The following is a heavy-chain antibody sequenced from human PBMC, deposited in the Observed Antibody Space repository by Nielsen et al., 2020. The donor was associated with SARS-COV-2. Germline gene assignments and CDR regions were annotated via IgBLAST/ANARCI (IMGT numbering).Heavy chain of an antibody. CDR2: IKQDGSEK. V-gene: IGHV3-7*03. CDR3: ARDWWELLPGGYFDL. D-gene: IGHD1-26*01. J-gene: IGHJ2*01. CDR1: GFTFSSYA. Sequence: GESLKISCAASGFTFSSYAMSWVRQAPGKGLEWVANIKQDGSEKYYVDSVKGRFTISRDNAKNSLYLQMNSLRAEDTAVYYCARDWWELLPGGYFDLWGRGTLVTVSS.